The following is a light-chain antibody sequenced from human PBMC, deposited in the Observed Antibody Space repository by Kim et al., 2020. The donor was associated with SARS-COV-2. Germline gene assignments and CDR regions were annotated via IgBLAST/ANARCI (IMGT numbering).Light chain of an antibody. Sequence: ASVGDTITNPCRACRGVFSWVASYQQKPGRAPKALMFAASTLQNGVPSRFSGSGSGTNFSLTITSLQPEDFATYHCQQYDSHPYTFGQGTKLEI. CDR3: QQYDSHPYT. CDR2: AAS. J-gene: IGKJ2*01. V-gene: IGKV1D-16*01. CDR1: RGVFSW.